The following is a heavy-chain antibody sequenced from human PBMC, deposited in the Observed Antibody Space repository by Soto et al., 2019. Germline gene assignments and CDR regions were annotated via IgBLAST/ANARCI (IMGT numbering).Heavy chain of an antibody. CDR2: ISVSDTT. Sequence: GGSLRLSCAASGFTFNIYAMSWVRLPPGKGLEWVSSISVSDTTYYADSVKDRFAISRDNSKDTVSLQMSSLRADDTAIYYCVYSYHFDSWGQGTLVTVSS. J-gene: IGHJ4*02. V-gene: IGHV3-23*01. CDR3: VYSYHFDS. CDR1: GFTFNIYA. D-gene: IGHD2-15*01.